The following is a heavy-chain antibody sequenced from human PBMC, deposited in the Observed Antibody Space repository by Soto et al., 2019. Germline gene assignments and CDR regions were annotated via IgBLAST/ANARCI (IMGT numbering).Heavy chain of an antibody. CDR2: IFYDGNT. J-gene: IGHJ4*02. CDR3: ATRPPDETYYGVFDY. D-gene: IGHD3-10*01. V-gene: IGHV4-28*01. CDR1: GYSISSNNW. Sequence: SETLSLTCTVSGYSISSNNWWAWIRQPPGKGLEWIGHIFYDGNTYYNPSFKSRVTMSVDTSKNSLYLQMNNLRAEDTAVYYCATRPPDETYYGVFDYWGRGALVTVSS.